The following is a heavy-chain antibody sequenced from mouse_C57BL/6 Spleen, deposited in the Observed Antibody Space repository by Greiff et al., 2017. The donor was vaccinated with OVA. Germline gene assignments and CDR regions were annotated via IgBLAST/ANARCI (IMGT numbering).Heavy chain of an antibody. CDR2: IDPSDSYT. V-gene: IGHV1-50*01. J-gene: IGHJ1*03. CDR3: ARSTTGRGYFDV. D-gene: IGHD4-1*01. Sequence: QVQLQQPGAELVKPGASVKLSCKASGYTFTSYWMQWVKQRPGQGLEWIGEIDPSDSYTNYHQKFKGKATLTVDTSSSTAYMQLSSLTSEDSAVYYCARSTTGRGYFDVWGTGTTVTVSS. CDR1: GYTFTSYW.